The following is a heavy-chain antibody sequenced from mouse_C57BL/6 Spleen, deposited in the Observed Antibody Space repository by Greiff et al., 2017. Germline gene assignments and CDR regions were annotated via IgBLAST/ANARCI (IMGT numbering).Heavy chain of an antibody. CDR3: ARGDDCYSYYFDY. Sequence: EVQLQQSGPELVKPGASVKISCKASGYTFTDYYMNWVKQSHGKSLEWIGDINPNNGGTSYNQKFKGKATLTVDKSSSTAYMELRSLTSEDSAVYYCARGDDCYSYYFDYWGQGTTLTVSS. D-gene: IGHD2-3*01. J-gene: IGHJ2*01. CDR2: INPNNGGT. V-gene: IGHV1-26*01. CDR1: GYTFTDYY.